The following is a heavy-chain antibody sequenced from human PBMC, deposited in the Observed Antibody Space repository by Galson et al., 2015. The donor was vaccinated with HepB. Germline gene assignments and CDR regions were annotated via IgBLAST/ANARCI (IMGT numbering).Heavy chain of an antibody. V-gene: IGHV3-74*01. J-gene: IGHJ5*02. CDR1: GFTFSSSW. CDR3: ARERGTAEWFDP. Sequence: SLRLSCAASGFTFSSSWMHWVRQAPGKGLVWVSRINSDGSSTSYADSVKGRFTISRDNAKNTLYLQMNSLRAEDTAVYYCARERGTAEWFDPWGQGTLVTVSS. CDR2: INSDGSST.